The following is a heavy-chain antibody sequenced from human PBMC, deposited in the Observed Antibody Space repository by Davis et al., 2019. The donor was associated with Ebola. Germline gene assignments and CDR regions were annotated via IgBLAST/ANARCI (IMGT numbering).Heavy chain of an antibody. V-gene: IGHV1-18*01. CDR2: INGYNGNT. D-gene: IGHD6-13*01. CDR3: ARDWGDYPGIAAAGNDY. J-gene: IGHJ4*02. Sequence: ASVKVSCKASGYTFTRYGISWMRQAPGQGLQWVGWINGYNGNTKYGQKFQGRVAVTTDRSTNTVYMELRSLRSDDTAIYYCARDWGDYPGIAAAGNDYWGQGTLVTVSS. CDR1: GYTFTRYG.